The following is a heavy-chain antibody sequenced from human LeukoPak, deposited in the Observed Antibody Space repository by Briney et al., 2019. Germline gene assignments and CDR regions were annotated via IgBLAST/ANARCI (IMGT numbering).Heavy chain of an antibody. CDR1: GFTFSSYG. J-gene: IGHJ4*02. CDR2: ISYDGSNK. V-gene: IGHV3-30*18. Sequence: PEGSLRLSCAASGFTFSSYGMHWVRQAPGKGLEWVAVISYDGSNKYYADSVEGRFTISRDNSKNTLSLQMNSLRADDTALYYCTKEGYYGSGSFPDYWGQGTLVTVSS. D-gene: IGHD3-10*01. CDR3: TKEGYYGSGSFPDY.